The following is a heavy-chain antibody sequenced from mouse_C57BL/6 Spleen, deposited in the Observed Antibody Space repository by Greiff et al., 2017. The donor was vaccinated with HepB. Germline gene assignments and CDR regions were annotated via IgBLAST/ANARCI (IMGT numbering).Heavy chain of an antibody. J-gene: IGHJ2*01. CDR2: ISYDGSN. CDR1: GYSITSGYY. CDR3: ATCSGYYYFDY. D-gene: IGHD3-2*02. V-gene: IGHV3-6*01. Sequence: EVKLLESGPGLVKPSQSLSLTCSVTGYSITSGYYWNWIRQFPGNKLEWMGYISYDGSNNYNPSLKNRISITRDTSKNQFFLKLNSVTTEDTATYYCATCSGYYYFDYWGQGTTLTVSS.